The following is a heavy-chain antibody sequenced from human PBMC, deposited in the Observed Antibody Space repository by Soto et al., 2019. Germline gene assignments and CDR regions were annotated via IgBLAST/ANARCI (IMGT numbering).Heavy chain of an antibody. CDR2: IYYSGST. CDR1: GGSISSSSYY. J-gene: IGHJ6*02. D-gene: IGHD1-7*01. CDR3: AKRLTGTTDPYYYYGMDV. V-gene: IGHV4-39*01. Sequence: SETLSLTCTVSGGSISSSSYYWGWIRQPPGKGLEWIGSIYYSGSTYYNPSLKSRVTISVDTSKNQFSLKLSSVTAADTAVYYCAKRLTGTTDPYYYYGMDVWGQGTTVTVSS.